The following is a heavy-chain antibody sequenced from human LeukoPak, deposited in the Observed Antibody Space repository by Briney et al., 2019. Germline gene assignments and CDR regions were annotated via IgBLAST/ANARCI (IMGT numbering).Heavy chain of an antibody. D-gene: IGHD3-10*01. CDR1: GFTFSSYW. CDR3: ARGQGYYGSGSSMDV. CDR2: INSDGSST. V-gene: IGHV3-74*01. J-gene: IGHJ6*03. Sequence: HPGGSLRLSCAASGFTFSSYWMHWVRQAPGKGRVWVSRINSDGSSTSYADSVKGRFTISRENAKNSLYLQMNSLRAGDTAVYYCARGQGYYGSGSSMDVWGKGTTVTVSS.